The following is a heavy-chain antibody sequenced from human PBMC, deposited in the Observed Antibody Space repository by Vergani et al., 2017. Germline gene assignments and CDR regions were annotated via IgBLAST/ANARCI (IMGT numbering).Heavy chain of an antibody. Sequence: QVQLVESGGGVVQPGGSLRLSCGASGFTFSNYGMHWVRPAPGKGLEWVTFIRYDGSNTYYADSVKGRFTISRDNSKNTLFLQMNSLRPEDTAVYYCARDTVTGSRYFDYWGQGTLVTVSS. CDR1: GFTFSNYG. J-gene: IGHJ4*02. D-gene: IGHD6-19*01. V-gene: IGHV3-30*02. CDR2: IRYDGSNT. CDR3: ARDTVTGSRYFDY.